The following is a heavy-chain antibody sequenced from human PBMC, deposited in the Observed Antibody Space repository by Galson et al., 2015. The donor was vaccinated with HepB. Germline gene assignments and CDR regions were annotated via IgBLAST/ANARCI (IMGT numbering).Heavy chain of an antibody. Sequence: QSGAEVKKPGESLKISCKGSGYSFTSYWIGWVRQMPGKGLEWMGIISPGDSDTRYSPSFQGQVTISADKSISTAYLQWSSVKASDTAMYYCAGRGPAGYCSVGSCDGSDMDVCVPGTMLTVSS. CDR3: AGRGPAGYCSVGSCDGSDMDV. CDR2: ISPGDSDT. J-gene: IGHJ6*02. CDR1: GYSFTSYW. V-gene: IGHV5-51*01. D-gene: IGHD2-15*01.